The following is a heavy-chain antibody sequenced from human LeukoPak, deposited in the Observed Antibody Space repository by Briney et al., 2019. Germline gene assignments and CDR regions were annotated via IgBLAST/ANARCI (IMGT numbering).Heavy chain of an antibody. CDR2: ISGSGGST. D-gene: IGHD6-13*01. V-gene: IGHV3-23*01. CDR1: GFTFSSYA. CDR3: AKFREQQLGLPFFDY. J-gene: IGHJ4*02. Sequence: GGSLRLSCAASGFTFSSYAMSWVRQAPGKGLEWVSAISGSGGSTYYADSVKGRFTISRGNSKDTLYLQMNSLRAEDTAVYYCAKFREQQLGLPFFDYWGQGTLVTVSS.